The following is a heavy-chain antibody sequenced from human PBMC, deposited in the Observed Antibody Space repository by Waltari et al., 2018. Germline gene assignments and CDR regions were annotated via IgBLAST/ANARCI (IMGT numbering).Heavy chain of an antibody. Sequence: QVQLQESGPGLVKPSETLSLTCAVSGYSISSGYYWGWIRQPPGKGLEWIGSIYHSGGTYYNPSLTSRVTISVDTSKNQFSLKLSSVTAADTAVYYCARHSDYDSSGYYYAFDIWGQGTMVTVSS. CDR1: GYSISSGYY. CDR2: IYHSGGT. CDR3: ARHSDYDSSGYYYAFDI. D-gene: IGHD3-22*01. J-gene: IGHJ3*02. V-gene: IGHV4-38-2*01.